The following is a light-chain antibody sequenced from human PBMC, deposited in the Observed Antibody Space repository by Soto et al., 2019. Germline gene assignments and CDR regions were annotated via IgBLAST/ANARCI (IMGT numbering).Light chain of an antibody. J-gene: IGKJ4*01. V-gene: IGKV1-5*01. CDR1: QSISSR. CDR2: DAS. Sequence: DIQMTQSPSTLSASVGDRVTITCRASQSISSRLAWYQQKPGKAPKLLIYDASSMASGVPSRFSGSGSGTAFTLTISSLQPDDFVTYYCQQYNSYTLTFGGGTKVEIK. CDR3: QQYNSYTLT.